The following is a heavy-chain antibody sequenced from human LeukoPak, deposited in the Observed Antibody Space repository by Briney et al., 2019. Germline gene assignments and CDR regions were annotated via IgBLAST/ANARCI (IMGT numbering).Heavy chain of an antibody. D-gene: IGHD2/OR15-2a*01. CDR1: GGSISSYY. V-gene: IGHV4-59*08. CDR2: IYYSGST. J-gene: IGHJ4*02. CDR3: AGHHPRNTVDF. Sequence: PSETLSLTCTVSGGSISSYYWSWIRQPPGKGLEWIGYIYYSGSTNYNPSLKSRLTISIDMSKNQFSLKLSSVTAADTAVYYCAGHHPRNTVDFWGQGTLVTVSS.